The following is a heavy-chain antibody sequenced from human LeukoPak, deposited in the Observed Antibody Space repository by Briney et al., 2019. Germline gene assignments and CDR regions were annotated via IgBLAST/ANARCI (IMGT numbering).Heavy chain of an antibody. CDR3: ASVDTAMADRGV. V-gene: IGHV3-21*01. J-gene: IGHJ6*02. CDR1: GFTFSSYS. Sequence: GGSLRLSCAASGFTFSSYSMNWVRQAPGKGLEWVSSISSSSSYIYYADSVKGRFTISRDNAKNSLYLQMNSLRAEDTAVYYCASVDTAMADRGVWGQGTTVTVSS. D-gene: IGHD5-18*01. CDR2: ISSSSSYI.